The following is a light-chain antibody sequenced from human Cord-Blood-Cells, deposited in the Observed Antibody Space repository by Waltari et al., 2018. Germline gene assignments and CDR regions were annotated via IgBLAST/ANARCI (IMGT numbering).Light chain of an antibody. CDR1: QSLLHSNGYNY. CDR2: LGS. Sequence: GMTPCPRSLPVAPGGAASMAFRSSQSLLHSNGYNYLDWYLQKPGQSPQPLIYLGSNRTSGVPGRFSGSGSGTDFTLKISRLEAEDVGVYYCMQDLQTPYTFGQGTKLEIK. J-gene: IGKJ2*01. CDR3: MQDLQTPYT. V-gene: IGKV2-28*01.